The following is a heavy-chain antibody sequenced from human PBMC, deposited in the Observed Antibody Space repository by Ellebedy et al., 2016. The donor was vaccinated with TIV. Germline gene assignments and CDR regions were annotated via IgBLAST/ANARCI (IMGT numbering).Heavy chain of an antibody. CDR3: TRDPERSPDL. CDR2: LKHDGGEA. Sequence: GGSLRLSXVASGFRFSDFWMNWVRQSPEKGLELVANLKHDGGEAYYPDSVQGRFTVSRDNAKNSLYLQMNSLRAEDTAVYYCTRDPERSPDLWGQGARVIVSS. D-gene: IGHD1-14*01. CDR1: GFRFSDFW. J-gene: IGHJ4*02. V-gene: IGHV3-7*01.